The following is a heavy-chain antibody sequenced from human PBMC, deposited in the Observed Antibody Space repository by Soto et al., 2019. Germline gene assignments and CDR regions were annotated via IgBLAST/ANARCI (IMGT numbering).Heavy chain of an antibody. CDR3: AKAQVREFGYSGYVFDY. CDR1: GFTFSSYA. J-gene: IGHJ4*02. V-gene: IGHV3-23*01. CDR2: ISGSGGST. Sequence: GGSLRLSCAASGFTFSSYAMSWVRQAPGKGLEWVSAISGSGGSTYYADSVKGRFTISRDNSKNTLYLQMNSLRAEDTAVYYCAKAQVREFGYSGYVFDYWGQGTLVTVSS. D-gene: IGHD5-12*01.